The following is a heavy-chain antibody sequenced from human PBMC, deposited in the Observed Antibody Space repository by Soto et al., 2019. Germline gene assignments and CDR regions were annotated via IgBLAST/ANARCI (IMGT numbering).Heavy chain of an antibody. D-gene: IGHD5-12*01. CDR2: ISISSSYI. CDR1: GFTFSSYS. Sequence: GGSLRLSCAASGFTFSSYSMNWVRQAPGKGLEWVSSISISSSYIYYADSVKGRFTISRDNAKNSLYLQMNSLRAEDTAVYYCARDLRPEDAFDIWGQGTMVTVSS. J-gene: IGHJ3*02. CDR3: ARDLRPEDAFDI. V-gene: IGHV3-21*01.